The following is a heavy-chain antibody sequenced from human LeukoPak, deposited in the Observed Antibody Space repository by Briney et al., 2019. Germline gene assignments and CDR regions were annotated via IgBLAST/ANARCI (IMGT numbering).Heavy chain of an antibody. CDR2: INHSGST. CDR1: GGSFSGYY. J-gene: IGHJ4*02. CDR3: AREDYGSGISAIDY. V-gene: IGHV4-34*01. D-gene: IGHD3-10*01. Sequence: SETLSLTCAVYGGSFSGYYCSWIRQPPGKGLEWIGEINHSGSTYYNPSLKSRVTISVDTSKNQFSLKLSSVTAADTAVYYCAREDYGSGISAIDYWGQGTLVTVSS.